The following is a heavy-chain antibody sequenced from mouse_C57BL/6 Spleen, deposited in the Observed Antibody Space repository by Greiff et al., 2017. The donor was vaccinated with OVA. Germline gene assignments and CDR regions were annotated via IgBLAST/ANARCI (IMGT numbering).Heavy chain of an antibody. CDR1: GFNFKNTY. CDR2: IDPANGNT. D-gene: IGHD4-1*01. J-gene: IGHJ2*01. Sequence: VQLQQSVAELVRPGASVKLSCTASGFNFKNTYMHWVKQRPEQGLEWIGRIDPANGNTKYAPQFQGKATITADTSSNTAYLQLSSLTSEDTAIYYCAPVTGSYDYWGQGTTLTVSS. CDR3: APVTGSYDY. V-gene: IGHV14-3*01.